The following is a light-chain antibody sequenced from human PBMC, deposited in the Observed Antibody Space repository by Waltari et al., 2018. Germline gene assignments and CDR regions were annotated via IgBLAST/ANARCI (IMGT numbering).Light chain of an antibody. V-gene: IGKV1-39*01. CDR1: QTITNY. J-gene: IGKJ1*01. CDR3: QQSYSTPWT. CDR2: AAS. Sequence: DIQMTQSPSSLSASVGARVTITCRASQTITNYINWYQQKSGKAPKLLIYAASSLQSGVPSRFSGSGSVTDFTLTITSLQPEDFATYHCQQSYSTPWTFGQGTKVEIK.